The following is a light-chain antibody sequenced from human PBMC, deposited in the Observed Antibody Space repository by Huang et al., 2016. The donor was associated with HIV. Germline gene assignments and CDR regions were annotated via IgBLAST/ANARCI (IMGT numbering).Light chain of an antibody. J-gene: IGKJ4*01. CDR2: GAS. CDR3: QQYNNWPPLT. CDR1: QSISSN. V-gene: IGKV3-15*01. Sequence: EIVMTQSPATLSVSPGERATLSCRASQSISSNLACYQQKPGQAPRLLIYGASTRATDIPARCSASGSGTEFTLTISSLQSEDFAVYYCQQYNNWPPLTFGGGTKVEIK.